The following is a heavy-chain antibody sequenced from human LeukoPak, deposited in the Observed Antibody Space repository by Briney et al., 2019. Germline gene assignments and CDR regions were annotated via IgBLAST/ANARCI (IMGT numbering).Heavy chain of an antibody. V-gene: IGHV3-7*01. CDR3: ARDEVGATYYFDY. CDR1: GFTFSSYW. J-gene: IGHJ4*02. CDR2: IKQDESEK. D-gene: IGHD1-26*01. Sequence: GGSLRLSCAASGFTFSSYWMSWVRQAPGKGLEWVANIKQDESEKYYVDSVKGRFTISRDNAKNSLYLQMNSLRAEDTAVYYCARDEVGATYYFDYWGQGTLVTVSS.